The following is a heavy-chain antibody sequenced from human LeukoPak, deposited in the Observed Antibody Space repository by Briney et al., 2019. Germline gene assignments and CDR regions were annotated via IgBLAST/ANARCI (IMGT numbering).Heavy chain of an antibody. CDR1: GYTFTSYG. CDR2: INPNNGDT. CDR3: ARVQGYCSDGKCLF. J-gene: IGHJ4*02. D-gene: IGHD2-15*01. Sequence: ASVKVSCKASGYTFTSYGISWVRQAPGQGLEWMGWINPNNGDTKYTQKFNDRVTMTRDTSINTAYMELNRLTSDDTAVYYCARVQGYCSDGKCLFWGQGTLISVSS. V-gene: IGHV1-2*02.